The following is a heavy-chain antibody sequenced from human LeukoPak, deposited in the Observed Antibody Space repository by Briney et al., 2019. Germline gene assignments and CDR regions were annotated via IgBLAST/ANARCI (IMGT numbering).Heavy chain of an antibody. CDR2: IIPIFGTA. V-gene: IGHV1-69*13. CDR1: GGTFSSYA. D-gene: IGHD2-8*01. Sequence: SVKVSCKASGGTFSSYAISWVRQAPGQGLEWMGGIIPIFGTANYAQKLQGRVTITADESTSTAYMELSSLRSEDTAVYYCARGGLGYCTNGVCYNQFDYWGQGTLVTVSS. J-gene: IGHJ4*02. CDR3: ARGGLGYCTNGVCYNQFDY.